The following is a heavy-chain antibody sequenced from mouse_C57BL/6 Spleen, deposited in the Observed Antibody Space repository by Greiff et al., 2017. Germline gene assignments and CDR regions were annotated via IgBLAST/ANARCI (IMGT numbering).Heavy chain of an antibody. CDR2: ISDGGSYT. V-gene: IGHV5-4*01. Sequence: EVKLVESGGGLVKPGGSLKLSCAASGFTFSSSAMSWVRQTPEKRLEWVATISDGGSYTYYPDNVKGRFTISRDNAKNNLYLQMSHLKSEDTAMYYCARDRGADYAMDDWGQGTSVTVAS. J-gene: IGHJ4*01. CDR1: GFTFSSSA. CDR3: ARDRGADYAMDD. D-gene: IGHD3-3*01.